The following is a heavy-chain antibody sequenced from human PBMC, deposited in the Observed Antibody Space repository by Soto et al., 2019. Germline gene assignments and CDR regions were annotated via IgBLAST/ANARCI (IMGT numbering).Heavy chain of an antibody. CDR3: EGGGSIVVSTRRIMAV. V-gene: IGHV4-4*08. CDR1: CGSIRSYC. J-gene: IGHJ6*03. D-gene: IGHD3-22*01. CDR2: ICNSGTT. Sequence: QVQLQESGPTLVKPSETLSLTCTVSCGSIRSYCWTWIRQPPGEGLEWIGCICNSGTTNYNPSLSIRVAISIDSQKSQFSLQLSSVTVADTAFYYCEGGGSIVVSTRRIMAVWGKGTTVTVSS.